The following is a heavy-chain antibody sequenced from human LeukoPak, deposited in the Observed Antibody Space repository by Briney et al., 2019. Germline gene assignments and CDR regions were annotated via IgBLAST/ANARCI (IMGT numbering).Heavy chain of an antibody. CDR1: GFTFSTYA. V-gene: IGHV4-39*01. CDR2: MFYSGST. CDR3: ARLPQGYCSGGSCDY. D-gene: IGHD2-15*01. J-gene: IGHJ4*02. Sequence: GSLRLSCSASGFTFSTYAMHWIRQPPGKGLEWIGSMFYSGSTFYNPSLNSRVTISVDTSKNQFSLNLSSVTAADTAVYYCARLPQGYCSGGSCDYWGQGTLVTVSS.